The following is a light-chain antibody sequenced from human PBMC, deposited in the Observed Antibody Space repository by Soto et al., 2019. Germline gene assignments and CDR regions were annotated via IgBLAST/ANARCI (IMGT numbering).Light chain of an antibody. V-gene: IGKV1-9*01. CDR1: QGISSY. J-gene: IGKJ5*01. CDR2: AAS. CDR3: QQLNTYPIT. Sequence: HLTQSLSSLSASVVDIVAITCRASQGISSYLAWYQKKPGKAPNLLIYAASTLQSGVPSRFSGSGSGTDFTLTISSLQPEDFATYYCQQLNTYPITFGQGTRLEIK.